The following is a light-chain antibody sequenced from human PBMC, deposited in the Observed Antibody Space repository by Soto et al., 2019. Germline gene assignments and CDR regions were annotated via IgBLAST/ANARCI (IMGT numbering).Light chain of an antibody. CDR2: EVS. CDR3: YTYAGGSTYL. Sequence: QSVLTQPASVSGSPGQSITISCTGTSSDVGSYNLVSWYQQHPGKAPKLMIYEVSKRPSGVSNRFSGSKSGNTASLTISGLQAEDEADYYCYTYAGGSTYLFGTGTKVTVL. CDR1: SSDVGSYNL. V-gene: IGLV2-23*02. J-gene: IGLJ1*01.